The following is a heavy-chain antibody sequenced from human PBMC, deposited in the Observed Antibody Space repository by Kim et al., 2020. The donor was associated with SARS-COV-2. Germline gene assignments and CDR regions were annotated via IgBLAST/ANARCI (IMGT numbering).Heavy chain of an antibody. J-gene: IGHJ6*02. CDR2: INHSGST. D-gene: IGHD2-21*02. Sequence: SETLSLTCAVYGGSFSGYYWSWIRQPPGKGLEWIGEINHSGSTNYNPSLKSRVTISVDTSKDQFSLKLSSVTAADTAVYYCASTKGWWGLRRYYYGMEAWGQGTTVTVSS. V-gene: IGHV4-34*01. CDR3: ASTKGWWGLRRYYYGMEA. CDR1: GGSFSGYY.